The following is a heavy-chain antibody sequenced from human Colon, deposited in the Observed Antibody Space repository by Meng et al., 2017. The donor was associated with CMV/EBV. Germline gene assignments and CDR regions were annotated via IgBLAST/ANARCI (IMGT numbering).Heavy chain of an antibody. D-gene: IGHD5-24*01. CDR1: DFIFSNSG. V-gene: IGHV3-23*01. J-gene: IGHJ4*02. Sequence: LSCTVSDFIFSNSGMGWVRQAPGKGLEWVSGITSSAGSTYYRDSVKGRFTISRDNSKNTLYLQMNSLRTEDTAVYYCAKDNGWLPAVWGQGTLVTVSS. CDR3: AKDNGWLPAV. CDR2: ITSSAGST.